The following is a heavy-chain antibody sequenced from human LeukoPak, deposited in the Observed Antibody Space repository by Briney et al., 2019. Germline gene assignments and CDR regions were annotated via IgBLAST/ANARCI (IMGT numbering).Heavy chain of an antibody. J-gene: IGHJ6*03. CDR2: MNPNSGNT. V-gene: IGHV1-8*03. CDR3: ARVYYDFWSGYPHYYYMDV. D-gene: IGHD3-3*01. CDR1: GYTFTSYD. Sequence: GASVKVSCKASGYTFTSYDINWVRQATGQGLEWMGWMNPNSGNTGYAQKFQGRVTITRNTSISTAYMELSSLRSEDTAVYYCARVYYDFWSGYPHYYYMDVWGKGTTVTVSS.